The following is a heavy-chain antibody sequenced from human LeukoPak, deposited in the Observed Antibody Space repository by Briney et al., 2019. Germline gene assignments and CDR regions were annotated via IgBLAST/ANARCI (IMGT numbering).Heavy chain of an antibody. V-gene: IGHV1-2*06. Sequence: ASVKVSCKASGYTFTGDYMHWVRQAPGQGLEWMGRINPNSGGTNYAQKFQGRVTMTRDTSISTAYMDLTRLRSDDTAVYYCARGTEYYFDYWGQGTLVTVSS. CDR2: INPNSGGT. CDR1: GYTFTGDY. CDR3: ARGTEYYFDY. J-gene: IGHJ4*02. D-gene: IGHD1-1*01.